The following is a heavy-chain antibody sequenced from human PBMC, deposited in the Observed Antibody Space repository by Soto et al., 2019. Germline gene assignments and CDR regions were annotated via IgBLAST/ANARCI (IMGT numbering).Heavy chain of an antibody. Sequence: EVQLVESGGGLVQPGGSLRLSCVVSGFIVSSHYMSWVRQAPGKGLEWVSVIYSGGSTDYADAVRGRFTISRDNSKNTLYLQLNSLRAEDTAVYYCARHDWFDPWGQGILVTVSS. V-gene: IGHV3-66*04. J-gene: IGHJ5*02. CDR1: GFIVSSHY. CDR3: ARHDWFDP. CDR2: IYSGGST.